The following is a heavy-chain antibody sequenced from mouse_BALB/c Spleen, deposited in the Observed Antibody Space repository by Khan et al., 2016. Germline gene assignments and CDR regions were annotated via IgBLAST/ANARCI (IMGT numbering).Heavy chain of an antibody. Sequence: EVTLLESGGCLVQPGGSLKLSCAASGFDFSRYWMSWVQQAPGKGLEWIGEINPDSSTINYTPSLKDKFIISRDNAKNTLYLQMSKVRSEDTALYYCARLHYYGLFAYWGQGTLVTVSA. D-gene: IGHD1-2*01. CDR1: GFDFSRYW. CDR2: INPDSSTI. V-gene: IGHV4-1*02. CDR3: ARLHYYGLFAY. J-gene: IGHJ3*01.